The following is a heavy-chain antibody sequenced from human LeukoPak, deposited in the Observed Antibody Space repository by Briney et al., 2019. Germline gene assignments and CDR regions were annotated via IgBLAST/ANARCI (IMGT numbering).Heavy chain of an antibody. CDR3: ERGGGVITAIDY. D-gene: IGHD2-15*01. J-gene: IGHJ4*02. CDR1: GFTFGSHW. CDR2: ISRDESST. V-gene: IGHV3-74*01. Sequence: GGSLRLSCAASGFTFGSHWMRWVRQAAGKGLVWVSRISRDESSTSYADSVKGRFPISRDNAKNTLYLQMNSLRAEDPAVYYCERGGGVITAIDYWGQGTLVTVPS.